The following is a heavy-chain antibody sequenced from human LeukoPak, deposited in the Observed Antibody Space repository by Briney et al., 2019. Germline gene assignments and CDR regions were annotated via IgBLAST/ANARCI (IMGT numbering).Heavy chain of an antibody. Sequence: SETLSLTCVVSGGSFSGYYWTWIRQPPGKGLEWIGEINDSGSTNYNPSLKSRVTISVDTSKNQFSLNLRSVTAADTAVYYCARANYYDTSGYSRGAFDIWGQGTMVTVSS. CDR1: GGSFSGYY. D-gene: IGHD3-22*01. J-gene: IGHJ3*02. CDR3: ARANYYDTSGYSRGAFDI. CDR2: INDSGST. V-gene: IGHV4-34*01.